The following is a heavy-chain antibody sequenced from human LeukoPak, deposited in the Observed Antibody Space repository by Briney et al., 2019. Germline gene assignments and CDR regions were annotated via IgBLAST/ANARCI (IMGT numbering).Heavy chain of an antibody. V-gene: IGHV3-15*01. CDR1: GFTFSSYG. CDR2: IKSKTDGGTT. Sequence: GGSLRLSCAASGFTFSSYGMSWVRQAPGKGLEWVGRIKSKTDGGTTDYAAPVKGRFTISRDDSKNTMYLQMNSLKTEDTAVYYCTTDPGSGSSQKIDYWGQGTLVTVSS. J-gene: IGHJ4*02. D-gene: IGHD3-10*01. CDR3: TTDPGSGSSQKIDY.